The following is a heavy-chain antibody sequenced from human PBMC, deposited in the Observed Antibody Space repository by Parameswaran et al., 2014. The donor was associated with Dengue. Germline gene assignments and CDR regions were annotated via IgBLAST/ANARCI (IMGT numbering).Heavy chain of an antibody. CDR2: IYYSGST. V-gene: IGHV4-59*13. D-gene: IGHD3-22*01. J-gene: IGHJ3*02. Sequence: PGKGLEWIGYIYYSGSTNYNPSLKSRVTISVDTSKNQFSLKLSSVTAADTAVYYCVRGVNYYDSSGYHDAFDIWGQGTMVTVSS. CDR3: VRGVNYYDSSGYHDAFDI.